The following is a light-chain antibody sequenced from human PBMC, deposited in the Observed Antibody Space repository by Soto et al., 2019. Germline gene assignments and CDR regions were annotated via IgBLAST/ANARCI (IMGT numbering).Light chain of an antibody. CDR1: QSVSSN. CDR2: GAS. CDR3: QQLKSYVT. Sequence: EIVLTQSLATLSVSQMDRATLXCRASQSVSSNLAWYQQKPGQAPRLLIYGASTRATGIPARFSGSGSGTEFTLTISSLQPEDFATYYCQQLKSYVTFGQGTRLEIK. J-gene: IGKJ5*01. V-gene: IGKV3-15*01.